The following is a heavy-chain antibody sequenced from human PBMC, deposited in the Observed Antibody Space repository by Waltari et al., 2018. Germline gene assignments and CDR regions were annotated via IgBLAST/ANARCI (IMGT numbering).Heavy chain of an antibody. CDR3: TLGTFDY. D-gene: IGHD7-27*01. Sequence: QVQLVESGGGVVQPGRSLRLSGAASGFTFSSYAMHWGRQAPGKGLEWVAVISYDGSNKYYADSVKGRFTISRDNSKNTLYLQMNSLRAEDTAVYYCTLGTFDYWGQGTLVTVSS. CDR1: GFTFSSYA. J-gene: IGHJ4*02. CDR2: ISYDGSNK. V-gene: IGHV3-30-3*01.